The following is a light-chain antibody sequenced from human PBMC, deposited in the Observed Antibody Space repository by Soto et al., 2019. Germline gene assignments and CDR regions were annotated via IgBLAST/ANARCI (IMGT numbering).Light chain of an antibody. CDR1: QTISNTF. Sequence: EIVLTQSPGTLSLSPGERATLSCRASQTISNTFLAWYQQRPGQAPRLLIYGASGRAAGIPDRFSGSGSGTDFTLSISRLEPEAFAVYYCQQYGVSPNLGGGTKVDIK. V-gene: IGKV3-20*01. J-gene: IGKJ4*01. CDR3: QQYGVSPN. CDR2: GAS.